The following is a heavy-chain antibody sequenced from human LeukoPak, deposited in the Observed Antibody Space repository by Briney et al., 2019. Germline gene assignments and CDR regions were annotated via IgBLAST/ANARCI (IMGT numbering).Heavy chain of an antibody. CDR3: ARTDPNYYYMDV. CDR1: GYTFTSYG. J-gene: IGHJ6*03. CDR2: ISAYNGNT. V-gene: IGHV1-18*01. Sequence: ASVKVSCKASGYTFTSYGITWVRQAPGQGLEWMGWISAYNGNTNYAQKLQGRVTMTTDTSTSTAYMELRSLRSDDTAVYYCARTDPNYYYMDVWGKGTTVTVSS.